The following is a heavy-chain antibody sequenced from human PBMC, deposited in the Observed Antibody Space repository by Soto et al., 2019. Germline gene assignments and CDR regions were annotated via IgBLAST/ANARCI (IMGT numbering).Heavy chain of an antibody. D-gene: IGHD2-2*03. CDR2: ISSSSSYI. CDR1: GFTFSSYS. CDR3: ARGAPVDIVVVPAAISQYYYYYGMDV. Sequence: EVQLVESGGGLVKPGGSLRLSCAASGFTFSSYSMNWVRQAPGKGLEWVSSISSSSSYIYYADSVKGRFTISRDNAKNSLYLQMNSLRAEDTAVYYCARGAPVDIVVVPAAISQYYYYYGMDVWGKGTTVTVSS. V-gene: IGHV3-21*01. J-gene: IGHJ6*04.